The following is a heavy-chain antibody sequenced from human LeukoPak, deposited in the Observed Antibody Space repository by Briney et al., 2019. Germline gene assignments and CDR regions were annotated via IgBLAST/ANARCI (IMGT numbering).Heavy chain of an antibody. CDR3: ARDPRKYYDDSSGNPTEPQYFQH. D-gene: IGHD3-22*01. CDR2: ISAYNGNT. Sequence: ASVKVSCKASGYTFTSYGISWVRQAPGQGLEWMGWISAYNGNTNYAQKLQGRVTMTTDTSTSTAYMELRSLRSDDTAVYYCARDPRKYYDDSSGNPTEPQYFQHWGQGTLVTVSS. J-gene: IGHJ1*01. V-gene: IGHV1-18*01. CDR1: GYTFTSYG.